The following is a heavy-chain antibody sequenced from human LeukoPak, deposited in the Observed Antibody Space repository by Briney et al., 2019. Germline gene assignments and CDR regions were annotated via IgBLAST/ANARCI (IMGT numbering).Heavy chain of an antibody. CDR2: FDPEDGET. V-gene: IGHV1-24*01. D-gene: IGHD3-10*01. CDR3: ATRFGELPFDY. J-gene: IGHJ4*02. Sequence: ASVKVSCKVSGYTLTELSMHWVRQAPGKGLEWMGGFDPEDGETIYAQKFQGRVTITEDTSTDTAYMELSSLRSEDTAVYYCATRFGELPFDYWGQGTLVTVSS. CDR1: GYTLTELS.